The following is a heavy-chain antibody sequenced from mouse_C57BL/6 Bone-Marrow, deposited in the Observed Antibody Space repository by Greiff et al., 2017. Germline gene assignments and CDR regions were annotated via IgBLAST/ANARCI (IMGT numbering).Heavy chain of an antibody. J-gene: IGHJ2*01. CDR2: ISSGSSTI. CDR1: GFTFSDYG. Sequence: VQVVESGGGLVKPGGSLKLSCAASGFTFSDYGMHWVRQAPEKGLEWVAYISSGSSTIYYADTVKGRFTISRDNAKNTLFLQMTSLRSEDTAMYYCARGCTVLDDWGQGTTLTVSS. D-gene: IGHD1-1*01. CDR3: ARGCTVLDD. V-gene: IGHV5-17*01.